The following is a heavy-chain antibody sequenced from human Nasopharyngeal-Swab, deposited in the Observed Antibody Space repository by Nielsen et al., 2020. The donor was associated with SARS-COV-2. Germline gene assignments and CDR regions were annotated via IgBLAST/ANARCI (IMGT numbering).Heavy chain of an antibody. CDR3: ARDSLTHSGYYLDY. CDR2: IYYSGST. Sequence: SETLSLTCTVSGGSISSYYWSWIRQPPGKGLEWIGYIYYSGSTNYNPSLKSRVTISVDTSKNQFSLKLSSVTAADTAVYYCARDSLTHSGYYLDYWGQGTLVTVSP. D-gene: IGHD3-22*01. J-gene: IGHJ4*02. V-gene: IGHV4-59*13. CDR1: GGSISSYY.